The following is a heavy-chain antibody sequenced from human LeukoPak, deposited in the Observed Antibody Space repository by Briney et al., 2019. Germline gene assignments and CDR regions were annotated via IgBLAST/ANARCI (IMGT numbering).Heavy chain of an antibody. Sequence: GGSLRLSCAPSGFIFSDSWMHWVRQAPGKGPVWVSRLTPDGGRTDYADSVKGRFTISRDNAKNTLYLQMNNLRADDTAVYYCSRGRHNAFDILGQGTMVTVSS. J-gene: IGHJ3*02. CDR3: SRGRHNAFDI. D-gene: IGHD6-6*01. CDR2: LTPDGGRT. CDR1: GFIFSDSW. V-gene: IGHV3-74*01.